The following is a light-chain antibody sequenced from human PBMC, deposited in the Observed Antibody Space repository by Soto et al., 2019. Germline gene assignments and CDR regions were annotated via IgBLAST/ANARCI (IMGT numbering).Light chain of an antibody. CDR1: SSDIGAYNY. V-gene: IGLV2-14*01. J-gene: IGLJ1*01. Sequence: QSVLTQPASVSGSPGQSITISCTGTSSDIGAYNYVSWYQQYPGKTPKLVIYEVTDRPSGVSSRFSGSKSGSTASLTISGLQTEDEADYYCSSYTRSTTLVFGTGTKVTVL. CDR2: EVT. CDR3: SSYTRSTTLV.